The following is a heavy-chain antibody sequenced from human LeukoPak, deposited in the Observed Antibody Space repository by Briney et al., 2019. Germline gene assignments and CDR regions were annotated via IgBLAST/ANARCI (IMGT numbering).Heavy chain of an antibody. CDR3: AKDMVDVDTYALGYGMDV. CDR1: GFTFDDYA. Sequence: PGGSLRLSCAASGFTFDDYAMHWVRQAPGKGLEWVSGISWNSGSIGYADSVKGRFTISRDNAKNSLYLQMNSLRAEDTALYYCAKDMVDVDTYALGYGMDVWGEGTTVTVSS. D-gene: IGHD5-18*01. J-gene: IGHJ6*04. V-gene: IGHV3-9*01. CDR2: ISWNSGSI.